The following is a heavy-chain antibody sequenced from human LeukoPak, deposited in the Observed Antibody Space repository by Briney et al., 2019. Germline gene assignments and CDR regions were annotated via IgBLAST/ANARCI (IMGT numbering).Heavy chain of an antibody. CDR3: ARGPHKRTYDRDNWFDP. Sequence: ASVKVSCKVSGYTLTELSMHWVRQAPGKGLEWMGGFDPEDGETIYAQKFQGRATMTRDMSTSTVYMELSSLRSEDTAVYYCARGPHKRTYDRDNWFDPWGQGTLVTVSS. J-gene: IGHJ5*02. CDR2: FDPEDGET. D-gene: IGHD3-3*01. V-gene: IGHV1-24*01. CDR1: GYTLTELS.